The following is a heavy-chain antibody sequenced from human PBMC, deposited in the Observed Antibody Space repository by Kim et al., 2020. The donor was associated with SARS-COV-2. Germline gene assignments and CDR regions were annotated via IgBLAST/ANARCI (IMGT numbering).Heavy chain of an antibody. V-gene: IGHV3-30*02. CDR3: AKDYCSSTSCYPFDY. Sequence: ADAAKGRFPISRDNAKNTLYLQMNSLRAEDTAVYYCAKDYCSSTSCYPFDYWGQGTLDTVSS. J-gene: IGHJ4*02. D-gene: IGHD2-2*01.